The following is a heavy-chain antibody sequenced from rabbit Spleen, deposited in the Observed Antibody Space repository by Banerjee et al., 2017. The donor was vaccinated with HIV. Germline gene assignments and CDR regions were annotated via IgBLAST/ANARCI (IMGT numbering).Heavy chain of an antibody. Sequence: EQLEESGGGLVKPEGSLTLTCKASGVSFSDKDVMCLVCQAPGKGLEWIACINIVTGKAVYATWAKGRFIMSRPSSTTVTLQMTSLTAADTATYFCARDLVAVIGWNFNLWGPGTLVTVS. D-gene: IGHD1-1*01. CDR3: ARDLVAVIGWNFNL. J-gene: IGHJ4*01. CDR1: GVSFSDKDV. V-gene: IGHV1S45*01. CDR2: INIVTGKA.